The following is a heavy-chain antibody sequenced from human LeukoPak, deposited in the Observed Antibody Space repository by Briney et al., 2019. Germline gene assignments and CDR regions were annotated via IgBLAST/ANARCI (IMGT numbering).Heavy chain of an antibody. CDR2: IIPILGIA. Sequence: SVKVSCKASGGTFSSYTISWVRQAPGQGLEWMGRIIPILGIANYAQKFQGRVTITADKSTSTAYMELSSLRSEDMAVYYCAREAQLPYFDYWGQGTLVTVSS. J-gene: IGHJ4*02. V-gene: IGHV1-69*04. CDR3: AREAQLPYFDY. D-gene: IGHD2-2*01. CDR1: GGTFSSYT.